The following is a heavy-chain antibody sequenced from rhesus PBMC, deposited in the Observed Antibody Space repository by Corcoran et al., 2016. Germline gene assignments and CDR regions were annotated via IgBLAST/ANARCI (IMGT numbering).Heavy chain of an antibody. CDR1: GGSINDTYY. V-gene: IGHV4S7*01. CDR2: FYGSGGRT. CDR3: VRKSIIAAGALDV. Sequence: QVLLQESGPGLVKPSETLSLSCAVSGGSINDTYYWTWIRPPPGKGLEGIGNFYGSGGRTYYNPSLQSRVTISKATSKSQFSLKLNSVTAADTAVYYCVRKSIIAAGALDVWGRGVLVIVSS. D-gene: IGHD6-31*01. J-gene: IGHJ5-2*02.